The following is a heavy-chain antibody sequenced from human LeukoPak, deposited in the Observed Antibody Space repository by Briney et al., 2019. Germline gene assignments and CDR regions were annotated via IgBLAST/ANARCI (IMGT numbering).Heavy chain of an antibody. J-gene: IGHJ6*02. D-gene: IGHD2-21*02. CDR1: GFTVSSNY. CDR3: ARDGGDDYYYYGMDV. Sequence: GGSLRLSCAASGFTVSSNYMSWVRQAPGKGLEWVSVIYSGGSTYYADSVKGRFTISRDKSKNTLYLQMNSLRAEDTAVYYCARDGGDDYYYYGMDVWGQGTTVTVSS. V-gene: IGHV3-66*02. CDR2: IYSGGST.